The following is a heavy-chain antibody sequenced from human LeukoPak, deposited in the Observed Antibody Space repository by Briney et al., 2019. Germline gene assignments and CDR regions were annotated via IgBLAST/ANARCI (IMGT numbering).Heavy chain of an antibody. Sequence: SETLSLTCTVSGGSFSSYSRSWIRQPPGKGLEWIGYIYYSGSTNYNPSLKSRVTISVDTSKNQFSLKLSSVTAADTAVYYCAASYYDFWSGSIDYWGQGTLVTVSA. D-gene: IGHD3-3*01. J-gene: IGHJ4*02. V-gene: IGHV4-59*01. CDR2: IYYSGST. CDR1: GGSFSSYS. CDR3: AASYYDFWSGSIDY.